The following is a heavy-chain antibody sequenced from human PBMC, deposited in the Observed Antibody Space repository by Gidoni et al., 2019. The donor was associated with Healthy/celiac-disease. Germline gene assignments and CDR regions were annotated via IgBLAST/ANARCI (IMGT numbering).Heavy chain of an antibody. CDR2: ISGGGAST. CDR1: GFTFSSYA. V-gene: IGHV3-23*01. CDR3: AKDFGSGYYLDYYYGMDV. J-gene: IGHJ6*02. D-gene: IGHD3-3*01. Sequence: EVHLLESGGGLVQPGGSLRLSCAASGFTFSSYAMSWGRQAPGKGLEWVSGISGGGASTYYADSVKGRFTISRDNSKNTLYLQMNSLRAEDTAVYYCAKDFGSGYYLDYYYGMDVWGQGTTVTVSS.